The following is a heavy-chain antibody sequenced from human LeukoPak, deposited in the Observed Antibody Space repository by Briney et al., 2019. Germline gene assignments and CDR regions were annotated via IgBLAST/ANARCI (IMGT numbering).Heavy chain of an antibody. V-gene: IGHV4-34*01. CDR1: GGSFSGYY. CDR2: INHSGST. D-gene: IGHD3-10*01. J-gene: IGHJ3*02. Sequence: SETLSLTCAVYGGSFSGYYWSWIRQPPGKGLEWIGEINHSGSTNYNPPLKSRVTISVDTSKNQFSLKLNSVTAADTAVYYCAKSNGYGLVDIWGQGTMVTVSS. CDR3: AKSNGYGLVDI.